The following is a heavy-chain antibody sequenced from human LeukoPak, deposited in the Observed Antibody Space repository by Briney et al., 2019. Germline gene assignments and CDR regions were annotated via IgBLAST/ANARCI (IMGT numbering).Heavy chain of an antibody. Sequence: ASVKVSCKSSGYTFRNYGISWVRQAPGQGLEWMGWISAYNGNTNYAQKVQRRLTMTTDTSTNTAYMELRSLRSDDTAVYYCARKGRIPTVRGDDAFDIWGQGTVVTVSS. J-gene: IGHJ3*02. CDR2: ISAYNGNT. D-gene: IGHD3-10*01. V-gene: IGHV1-18*01. CDR1: GYTFRNYG. CDR3: ARKGRIPTVRGDDAFDI.